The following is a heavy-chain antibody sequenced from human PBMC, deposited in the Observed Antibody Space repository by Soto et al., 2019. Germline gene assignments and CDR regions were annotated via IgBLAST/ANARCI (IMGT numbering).Heavy chain of an antibody. V-gene: IGHV1-8*01. Sequence: QVQLVQSGAEVKKPGASVKVSCKASGYTFTSYDINWVRQATGQGLEWMGWMNPNSGNTGYAQKFQGRVTMTRNTSISTAYMELSSLRSEDTAVYYCASLVDTAMVNASYYYYYGMDVWGQGTTVTVSS. CDR1: GYTFTSYD. CDR3: ASLVDTAMVNASYYYYYGMDV. CDR2: MNPNSGNT. D-gene: IGHD5-18*01. J-gene: IGHJ6*02.